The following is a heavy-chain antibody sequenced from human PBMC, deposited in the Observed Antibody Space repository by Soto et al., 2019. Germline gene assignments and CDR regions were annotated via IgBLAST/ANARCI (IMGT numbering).Heavy chain of an antibody. V-gene: IGHV3-11*01. Sequence: ESGGGLVNPGGSLRLSCAASGFTFPDYYMSWFRQAPGKGLAWVSQISSTCATIYYADSVKGRFTISRDNAENSLYLQMTSLRGEDTAMYYCALRFMVRGAFDPWGQGTLVTVSS. D-gene: IGHD3-10*01. CDR3: ALRFMVRGAFDP. J-gene: IGHJ5*02. CDR2: ISSTCATI. CDR1: GFTFPDYY.